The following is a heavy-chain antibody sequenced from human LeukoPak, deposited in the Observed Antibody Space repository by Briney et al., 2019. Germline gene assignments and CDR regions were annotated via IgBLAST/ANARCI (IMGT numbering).Heavy chain of an antibody. CDR1: GGSISSSSYY. J-gene: IGHJ6*03. V-gene: IGHV4-39*01. CDR3: ASRTTVVTAGRYYYMDV. Sequence: SETLSLTCTVSGGSISSSSYYWGWIRQPPGKGLEWIGSIYYSGSTYYNPSLKSRVTISVDTSKNQFSLKLSSVTAADTAVYYCASRTTVVTAGRYYYMDVWGKGITVTVSS. D-gene: IGHD4-23*01. CDR2: IYYSGST.